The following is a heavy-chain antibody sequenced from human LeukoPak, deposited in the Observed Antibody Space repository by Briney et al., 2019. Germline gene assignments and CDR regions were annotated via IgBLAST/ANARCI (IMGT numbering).Heavy chain of an antibody. CDR3: AKDESSGWYEFFDH. CDR2: IRYDGSNK. Sequence: GGSLRLSCAASGFTFSSYGMHWVRQAPGKGLEWVAFIRYDGSNKYYADSVKGRFTISRDNSKNTLYLQMNSLRAEDTAVYYCAKDESSGWYEFFDHWGQGTLVTVSS. CDR1: GFTFSSYG. D-gene: IGHD6-19*01. V-gene: IGHV3-30*02. J-gene: IGHJ4*02.